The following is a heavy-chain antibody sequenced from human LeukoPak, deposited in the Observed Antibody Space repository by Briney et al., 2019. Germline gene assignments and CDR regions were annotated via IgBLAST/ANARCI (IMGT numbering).Heavy chain of an antibody. Sequence: GGSLRLSCAASGFTFSSYEMNWVRQAPGKGLEWVSSISSSSSYIYYADSVKGRFTISRDNAKNSLYLQMNSLRAEDTAVYYCARDQALAVADIDYWGQGTLVTVSS. CDR3: ARDQALAVADIDY. V-gene: IGHV3-21*01. CDR1: GFTFSSYE. J-gene: IGHJ4*02. D-gene: IGHD6-19*01. CDR2: ISSSSSYI.